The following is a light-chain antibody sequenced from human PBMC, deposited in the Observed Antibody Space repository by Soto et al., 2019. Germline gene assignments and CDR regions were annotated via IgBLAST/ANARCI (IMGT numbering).Light chain of an antibody. CDR1: SGSSARNY. CDR2: EDN. Sequence: NFMLTQPHSVSESPGKTVTISCTRSSGSSARNYVQWYQQRPGSAPTTVIYEDNQRPSGVPDRFSGSIDSSSKSASLTISGLKTEDEADYYCQSYDTSNYVVFGGGTKLTVL. CDR3: QSYDTSNYVV. V-gene: IGLV6-57*04. J-gene: IGLJ2*01.